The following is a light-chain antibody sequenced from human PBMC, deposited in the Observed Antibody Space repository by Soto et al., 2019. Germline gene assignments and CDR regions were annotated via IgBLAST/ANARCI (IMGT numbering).Light chain of an antibody. CDR2: NND. J-gene: IGLJ2*01. CDR3: EAWDDSLYGAV. V-gene: IGLV1-44*01. CDR1: SSNIGANP. Sequence: QSVLTQPPSASGTPGQRVTISCSGSSSNIGANPINWYQQLPGTAPKLLIYNNDQRPSGVPDRFSASKSGTSASLAISGLQSEDEADYYCEAWDDSLYGAVLGGGTQLPS.